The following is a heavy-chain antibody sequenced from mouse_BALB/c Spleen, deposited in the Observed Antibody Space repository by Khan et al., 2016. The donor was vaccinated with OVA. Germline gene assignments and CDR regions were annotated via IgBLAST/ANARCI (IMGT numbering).Heavy chain of an antibody. D-gene: IGHD1-1*01. CDR3: AHYYGSSYFDY. CDR1: GYSITSDYA. V-gene: IGHV3-2*02. J-gene: IGHJ2*01. CDR2: ISYSGST. Sequence: EVQLQESGPGLVKPSQSLSLTCTVTGYSITSDYAWNWIRQFPGNKLEWMGYISYSGSTSYNPSLKSRISIPRDTSKNQFFLQLNSVTTEDTATYYCAHYYGSSYFDYWGQGTTLTVSS.